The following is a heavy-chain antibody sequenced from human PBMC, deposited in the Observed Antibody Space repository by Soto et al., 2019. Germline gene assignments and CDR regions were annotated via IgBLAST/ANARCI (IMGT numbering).Heavy chain of an antibody. CDR3: AIGRGRYSSGWSWFDP. V-gene: IGHV4-4*02. J-gene: IGHJ5*02. Sequence: SETLSLTCGVSGGTIRSPDWWTWVRQPPGKGLEWIGEIFQSGSTNYTPSLESRVTISVDKSKNQFSLTLTPVTAADTAVYFCAIGRGRYSSGWSWFDPWGQGILVTVSS. CDR1: GGTIRSPDW. D-gene: IGHD6-19*01. CDR2: IFQSGST.